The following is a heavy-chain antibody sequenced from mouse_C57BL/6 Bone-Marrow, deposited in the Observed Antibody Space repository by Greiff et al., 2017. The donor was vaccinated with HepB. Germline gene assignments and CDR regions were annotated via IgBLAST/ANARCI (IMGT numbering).Heavy chain of an antibody. Sequence: DVQLVESGGGLVQPGESLKLSCESNEYEFPSHDMSWVRTTPEKRLELVAAINSDGGSTYYPDTMERRFIISRDNTKKTLYLQMSSLRSDDTALYYCAPPYYYGSSPYAMDYWGQGTSVTVSS. J-gene: IGHJ4*01. V-gene: IGHV5-2*01. CDR3: APPYYYGSSPYAMDY. CDR2: INSDGGST. D-gene: IGHD1-1*01. CDR1: EYEFPSHD.